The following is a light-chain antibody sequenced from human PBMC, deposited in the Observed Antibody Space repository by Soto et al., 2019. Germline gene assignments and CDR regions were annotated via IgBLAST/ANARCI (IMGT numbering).Light chain of an antibody. V-gene: IGLV1-40*01. Sequence: QSVLTQPPSVSGAPGQRVTISCTESSSNIGAGYDVHWYQQLPGTAPKLLIYANSNRPSGVPDRFSGSKAGTSASLAIAGLQAEDEADYYCQSYDSSLSAWVFGVGTKVTVL. J-gene: IGLJ3*02. CDR2: ANS. CDR3: QSYDSSLSAWV. CDR1: SSNIGAGYD.